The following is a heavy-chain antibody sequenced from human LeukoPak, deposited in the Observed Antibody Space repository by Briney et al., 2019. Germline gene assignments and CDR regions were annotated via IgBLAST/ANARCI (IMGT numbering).Heavy chain of an antibody. V-gene: IGHV4-34*01. D-gene: IGHD3-9*01. CDR1: GGSFSGYY. Sequence: KPSETLSLTCAVYGGSFSGYYWSWIRQPPGKGLECIGVIILSGGTTYNPSLKSGVTISEETSRNQFSLELNSVTAADTAVYYCARGKVLRYPKLENWFDPWGQGTLVTLPS. CDR3: ARGKVLRYPKLENWFDP. J-gene: IGHJ5*02. CDR2: IILSGGT.